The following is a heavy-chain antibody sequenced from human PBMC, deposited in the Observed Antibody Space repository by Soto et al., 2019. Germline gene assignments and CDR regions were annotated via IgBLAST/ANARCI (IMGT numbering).Heavy chain of an antibody. D-gene: IGHD3-10*01. V-gene: IGHV3-23*01. CDR2: ISGSGGST. J-gene: IGHJ6*02. CDR1: GFTFSSYA. CDR3: AKDGENYYGSYGTDV. Sequence: PGVALRLSCAASGFTFSSYAMSWVRQAPGKGLEWVSAISGSGGSTYYADSVKGRFTISRDNSKNTLYLQMNSLRAEDTAVYYCAKDGENYYGSYGTDVWGQGTTVTVSS.